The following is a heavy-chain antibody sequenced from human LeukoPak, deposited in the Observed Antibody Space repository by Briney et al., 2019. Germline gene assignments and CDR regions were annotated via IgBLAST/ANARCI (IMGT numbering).Heavy chain of an antibody. D-gene: IGHD1-26*01. V-gene: IGHV3-21*01. J-gene: IGHJ4*02. CDR2: ISSSSSYI. CDR3: AREMGSFDAGCDY. CDR1: GSTFSSYS. Sequence: GGSLKLSCAASGSTFSSYSMNWVRQAPGKGLEWVSSISSSSSYIYYADSVKGRFTISRDNAKNSLYLQMNSLRAEDTAVYYCAREMGSFDAGCDYWGQGTLVTVSS.